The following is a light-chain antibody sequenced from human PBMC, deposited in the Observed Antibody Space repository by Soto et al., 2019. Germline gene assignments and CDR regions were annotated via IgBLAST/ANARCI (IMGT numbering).Light chain of an antibody. CDR3: QQYGSSPPWT. J-gene: IGKJ1*01. CDR2: GAS. V-gene: IGKV3-20*01. CDR1: QSVSNNY. Sequence: EIVLTQSPGTPSLSPGERATLSCRASQSVSNNYLAWYQQKPGQAPRLLIYGASSRATGIPDRFSGSGSGTDFTLTISRLEPEDFAVYYCQQYGSSPPWTFGQGTKVDIK.